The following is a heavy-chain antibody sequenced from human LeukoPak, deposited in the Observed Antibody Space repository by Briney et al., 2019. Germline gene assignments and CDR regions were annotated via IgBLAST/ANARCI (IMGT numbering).Heavy chain of an antibody. D-gene: IGHD3-3*01. J-gene: IGHJ3*02. CDR1: GGSTSSGSYY. CDR3: AKDREYYDFWSGDLAYDAFDI. CDR2: IYTSGST. Sequence: SETLSLTCTVSGGSTSSGSYYWSWIRQPAGKGLEWIGRIYTSGSTNYNPSLKSRVTISVDTSKNQFSLKLSSVTAADTAVYYCAKDREYYDFWSGDLAYDAFDIWGQGTMVTVSS. V-gene: IGHV4-61*02.